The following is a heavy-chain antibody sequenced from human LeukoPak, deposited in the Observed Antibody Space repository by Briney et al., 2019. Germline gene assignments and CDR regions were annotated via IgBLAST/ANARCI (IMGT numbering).Heavy chain of an antibody. CDR1: GFTFSSYW. CDR2: IKQDGSEK. Sequence: PGGSLRLSCAASGFTFSSYWMSWVRQAPGKGLEWVANIKQDGSEKYYVGSVKGRFTISRDNAKNSLYLQMNSLRAEDTAVYYCARDGKPDCSGGSCYSTSTFDYWGQGTLVTVSS. V-gene: IGHV3-7*01. J-gene: IGHJ4*02. D-gene: IGHD2-15*01. CDR3: ARDGKPDCSGGSCYSTSTFDY.